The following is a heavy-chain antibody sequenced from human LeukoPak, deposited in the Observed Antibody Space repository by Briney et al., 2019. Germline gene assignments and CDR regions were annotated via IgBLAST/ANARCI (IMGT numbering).Heavy chain of an antibody. CDR3: ANLGPATALYYYDSSGYAFDI. J-gene: IGHJ3*02. Sequence: PSETLSLTCAVSGGSISSSNWWSWVRQPPGKGLEWIGEIYHSGSTNYNPSLKSRVTISVDKSKNQFSLKLSSVTAADTAVYYCANLGPATALYYYDSSGYAFDIWGQGTMVTVSS. CDR2: IYHSGST. CDR1: GGSISSSNW. V-gene: IGHV4-4*02. D-gene: IGHD3-22*01.